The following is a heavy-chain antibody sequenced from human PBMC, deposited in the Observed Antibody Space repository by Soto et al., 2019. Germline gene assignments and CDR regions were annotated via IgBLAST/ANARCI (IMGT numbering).Heavy chain of an antibody. D-gene: IGHD3-16*01. J-gene: IGHJ4*02. CDR2: IYHSGST. CDR1: GGSISSSHW. CDR3: ARTGGGEDY. Sequence: QVQLQESGPGLVKPSGTLSLSCAVSGGSISSSHWWTWVRQPPGKGLEWVGEIYHSGSTNYNPSLKRRVPIPVATSRNRSSRHRSSGTAADRGVYSCARTGGGEDYWGQGILVTVSS. V-gene: IGHV4-4*02.